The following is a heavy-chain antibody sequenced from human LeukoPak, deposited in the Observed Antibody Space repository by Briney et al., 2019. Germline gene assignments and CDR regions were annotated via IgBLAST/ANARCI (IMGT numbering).Heavy chain of an antibody. CDR2: IRQDGSEE. CDR1: GLTFSSYW. V-gene: IGHV3-7*03. CDR3: AGGAGWLIDY. D-gene: IGHD6-19*01. J-gene: IGHJ4*02. Sequence: PGGSLRLSCAASGLTFSSYWMNWVRQAPGKGREWVTNIRQDGSEEHYVDSVKGRFTISRDNAKNSVYLQMNSLRAEDTAMYYCAGGAGWLIDYWGQGALVTVSP.